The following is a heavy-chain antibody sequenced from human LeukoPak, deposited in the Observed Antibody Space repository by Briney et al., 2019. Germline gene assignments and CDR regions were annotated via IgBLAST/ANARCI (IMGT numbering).Heavy chain of an antibody. J-gene: IGHJ3*02. Sequence: SETLSLTCTVSGGSISSYSWNWIRQPAGKGLEWIGRIYTSGSTNFNLSLQSRVTMSVDTSKNQFSLKLTSATAADTAMYYCARGRLGDKTFDIWGQGTMVTVSS. CDR3: ARGRLGDKTFDI. CDR1: GGSISSYS. D-gene: IGHD3-10*01. CDR2: IYTSGST. V-gene: IGHV4-4*07.